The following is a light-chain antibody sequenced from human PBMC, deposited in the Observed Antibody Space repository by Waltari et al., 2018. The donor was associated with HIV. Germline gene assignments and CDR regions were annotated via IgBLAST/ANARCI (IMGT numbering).Light chain of an antibody. CDR1: QDVRTY. J-gene: IGKJ4*01. V-gene: IGKV1-8*01. Sequence: IRLTQSPSSLSASIGDKITLTCRASQDVRTYLAWYRQKPGSGPSLPIYGASSLQNGISSRFSGRGSGTVFSLTISDLQSDDFALYYCQQYSAVPSTFGEGTRVEI. CDR3: QQYSAVPST. CDR2: GAS.